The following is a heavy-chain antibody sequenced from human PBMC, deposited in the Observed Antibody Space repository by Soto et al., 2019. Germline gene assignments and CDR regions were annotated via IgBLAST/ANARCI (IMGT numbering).Heavy chain of an antibody. CDR1: GYTFSTYF. CDR3: ARDYYDGTGYSGYYYYGMDV. CDR2: INPSGGST. D-gene: IGHD3-22*01. Sequence: ASVKVSCKASGYTFSTYFVHWVRQAPGQGLEWMGIINPSGGSTSYAQKFQGRVTMIRDTSTSTVYMELSSLRSEDTAVYYCARDYYDGTGYSGYYYYGMDVWGQGTTVTVSS. J-gene: IGHJ6*02. V-gene: IGHV1-46*01.